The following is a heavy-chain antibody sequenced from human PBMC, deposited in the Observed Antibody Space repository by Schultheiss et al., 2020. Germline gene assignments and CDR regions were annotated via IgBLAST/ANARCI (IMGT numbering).Heavy chain of an antibody. CDR1: GFTFSSYS. V-gene: IGHV3-21*01. J-gene: IGHJ6*02. CDR3: ARVLAVAVGDV. CDR2: ISSTSSYI. D-gene: IGHD6-19*01. Sequence: WGSLRLSCAASGFTFSSYSMNWVRQAPGKGLEWVSSISSTSSYIYYADSVKGRFTISRDNAKNSLYLQMNSLRAEDTAMYYCARVLAVAVGDVWGQGTTVTVSS.